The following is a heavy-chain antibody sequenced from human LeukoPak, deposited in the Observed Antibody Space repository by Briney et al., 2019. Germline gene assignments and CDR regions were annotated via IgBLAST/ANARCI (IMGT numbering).Heavy chain of an antibody. V-gene: IGHV3-23*01. CDR3: ARDRGYSCGY. J-gene: IGHJ4*02. Sequence: GGSLRLSCAASGFSFSTYAMSWVRQAPGKGLEWVSTISGTGDSTYYADSVKGRFTISRDNSKNTLYLQMNSLRAEDTAVYYCARDRGYSCGYWGRGTLVTVSS. CDR2: ISGTGDST. CDR1: GFSFSTYA. D-gene: IGHD5-18*01.